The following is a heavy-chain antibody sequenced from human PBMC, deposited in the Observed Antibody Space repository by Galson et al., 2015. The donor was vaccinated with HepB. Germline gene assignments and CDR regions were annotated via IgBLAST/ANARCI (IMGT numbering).Heavy chain of an antibody. CDR2: ISYDGSNK. CDR3: ARDLFGGGSYPDY. D-gene: IGHD1-26*01. V-gene: IGHV3-30-3*01. J-gene: IGHJ4*02. CDR1: GFAFSSYA. Sequence: SLRLSCAASGFAFSSYAMHWVRQAPGKGLEWVAVISYDGSNKYYADSVKGRFTISRDNSKNTLYLQMNSLRAEDTAVYYCARDLFGGGSYPDYWGQGTLVIVSS.